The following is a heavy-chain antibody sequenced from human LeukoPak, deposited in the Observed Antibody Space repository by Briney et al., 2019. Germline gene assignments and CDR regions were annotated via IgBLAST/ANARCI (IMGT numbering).Heavy chain of an antibody. CDR2: INPNSGGT. Sequence: ASVKVSCKASGYTFTGYYMHWVRQAPGQGLEWMGWINPNSGGTNYAQKFQGWVTMTRDTSISTAYMELSRLRSDDTAVYYCARDDRAGYCSSTSCPVGWFDPWGQGTLVTVSS. CDR3: ARDDRAGYCSSTSCPVGWFDP. J-gene: IGHJ5*02. CDR1: GYTFTGYY. D-gene: IGHD2-2*01. V-gene: IGHV1-2*04.